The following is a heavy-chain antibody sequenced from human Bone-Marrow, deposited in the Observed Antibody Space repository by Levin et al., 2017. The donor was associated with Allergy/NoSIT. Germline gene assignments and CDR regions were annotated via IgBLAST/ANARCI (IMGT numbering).Heavy chain of an antibody. CDR1: GYTFSGYD. CDR3: ALIAHYDSSGYYFLDH. Sequence: ASVKVSCKASGYTFSGYDMYWVRQAPGQGLEWMGRINPNSGDTNYAQKLQGRVTMTRDTSISTAYMELNRLTSDDTAVYYCALIAHYDSSGYYFLDHWGQGALVTVSS. J-gene: IGHJ4*02. V-gene: IGHV1-2*06. CDR2: INPNSGDT. D-gene: IGHD3-22*01.